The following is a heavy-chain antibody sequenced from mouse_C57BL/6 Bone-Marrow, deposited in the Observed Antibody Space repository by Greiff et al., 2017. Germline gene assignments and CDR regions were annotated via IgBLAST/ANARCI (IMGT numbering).Heavy chain of an antibody. CDR1: GYTFTSYG. V-gene: IGHV1-81*01. J-gene: IGHJ1*03. CDR2: IYPRSGNT. Sequence: VQLQQSGAELARPGASVKLSCKASGYTFTSYGISWVKQRTGKGLEWIGEIYPRSGNTYYNEKFKGKATMTADKSSSTAYMELRSLTSEVSAVYFCAIVLWTGWYFAFWGTGTTVTVSS. CDR3: AIVLWTGWYFAF. D-gene: IGHD1-1*02.